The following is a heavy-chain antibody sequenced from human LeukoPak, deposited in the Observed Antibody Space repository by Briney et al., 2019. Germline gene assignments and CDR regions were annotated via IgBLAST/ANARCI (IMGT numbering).Heavy chain of an antibody. V-gene: IGHV3-30*18. CDR1: GFTFSSYG. D-gene: IGHD1-26*01. CDR3: AKAGTVAITLFDY. CDR2: ISYDGSNK. J-gene: IGHJ4*02. Sequence: GGSLRLSCAASGFTFSSYGMHWVRQAPGKGLEWVAVISYDGSNKYYADSVKGRFTISRDNSKNTLYLQMNSLRAEDTAVYYCAKAGTVAITLFDYWGQGTLVTVSS.